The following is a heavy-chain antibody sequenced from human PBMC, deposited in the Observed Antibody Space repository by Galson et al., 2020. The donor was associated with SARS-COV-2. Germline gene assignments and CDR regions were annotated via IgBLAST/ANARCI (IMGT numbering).Heavy chain of an antibody. J-gene: IGHJ4*02. CDR3: ARDCDGTCWFDY. CDR1: GFIFSRYS. V-gene: IGHV3-48*01. D-gene: IGHD2-15*01. CDR2: ISSRSSPI. Sequence: GGSLRLSCAGSGFIFSRYSMNWVRQAPGKGLEWLTYISSRSSPIMYADSVKGRFTVSRDNARNSLYLQINDLRSEDTAVYYCARDCDGTCWFDYWGQGTLVTVSS.